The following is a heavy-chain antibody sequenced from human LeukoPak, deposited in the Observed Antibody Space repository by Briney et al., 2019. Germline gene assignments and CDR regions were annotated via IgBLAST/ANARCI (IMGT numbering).Heavy chain of an antibody. Sequence: PSGTLSLTCAVSGGSISSSNWWSWVRQPPGKGLGWIGEIYHSGSTNYNPSLKSRVTISVDKSKNQFSLKLSSVTAADTAVYYCASLNSCLYYFDYWGQGTLVTVSS. CDR3: ASLNSCLYYFDY. V-gene: IGHV4-4*02. J-gene: IGHJ4*02. D-gene: IGHD1/OR15-1a*01. CDR2: IYHSGST. CDR1: GGSISSSNW.